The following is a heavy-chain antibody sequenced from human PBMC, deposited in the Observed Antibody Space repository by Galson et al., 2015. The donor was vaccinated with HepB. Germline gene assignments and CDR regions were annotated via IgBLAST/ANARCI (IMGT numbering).Heavy chain of an antibody. J-gene: IGHJ4*02. CDR3: ARTRGAAAGIFDY. Sequence: LRLSCAASGFTFSWYWMHWVRQVPGEGLVWVARTNSDGSYTTYADSVKGRFTISRDNAKNTLYLQMNSPRAEDTALYYCARTRGAAAGIFDYWGQGTLVTVSS. V-gene: IGHV3-74*01. CDR1: GFTFSWYW. CDR2: TNSDGSYT. D-gene: IGHD6-13*01.